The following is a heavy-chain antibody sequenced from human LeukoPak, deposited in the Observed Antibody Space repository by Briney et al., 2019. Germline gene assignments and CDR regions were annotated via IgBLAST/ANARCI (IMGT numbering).Heavy chain of an antibody. D-gene: IGHD3-10*01. V-gene: IGHV1-2*02. CDR2: INPNSGGT. CDR3: ARWLYGSGSYYPDY. Sequence: ASVKVSCKASGYSFTSYGISWVRQAPGQGLEWMGWINPNSGGTNYAQKFQGRVTMTRDTSISTAYMELSRLRSDDTAVYYCARWLYGSGSYYPDYWGQGTLVTVSS. CDR1: GYSFTSYG. J-gene: IGHJ4*02.